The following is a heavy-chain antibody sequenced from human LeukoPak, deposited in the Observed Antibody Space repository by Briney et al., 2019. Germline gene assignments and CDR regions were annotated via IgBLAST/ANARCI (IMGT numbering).Heavy chain of an antibody. J-gene: IGHJ5*02. V-gene: IGHV3-30*18. CDR1: GLTFSSYG. Sequence: SGRSLRLSCAASGLTFSSYGMHWVRQAPGKGLEWVAVISYDGSNKYYADSVKGRFTISRDNSKNTLYLQMNSLRAEDTAVYYCAKDQLHCSGGSCPLGWFDPWGQGTLVTVSS. CDR3: AKDQLHCSGGSCPLGWFDP. D-gene: IGHD2-15*01. CDR2: ISYDGSNK.